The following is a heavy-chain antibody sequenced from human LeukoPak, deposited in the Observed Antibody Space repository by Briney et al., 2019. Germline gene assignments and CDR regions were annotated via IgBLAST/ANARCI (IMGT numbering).Heavy chain of an antibody. D-gene: IGHD6-6*01. J-gene: IGHJ6*03. CDR1: GFTFSSYA. CDR2: ISGSGGST. Sequence: GGSLRLSCATSGFTFSSYAMSWVRQAPGKGLEWVSAISGSGGSTYYADSVKGRFTISRDNSKNTLYLQMNSLRAEDTAVYYCARNRGSSRYYYYYMDVWGKGTTVTVSS. CDR3: ARNRGSSRYYYYYMDV. V-gene: IGHV3-23*01.